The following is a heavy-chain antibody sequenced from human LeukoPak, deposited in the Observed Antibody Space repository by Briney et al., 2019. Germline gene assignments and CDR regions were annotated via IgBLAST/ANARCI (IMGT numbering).Heavy chain of an antibody. D-gene: IGHD1-26*01. Sequence: ASGKVSCKASGYTFTSYGISWVRQAPGQGLEWRGWISAYNGNAHYVQKLQGRVTMSTDTSRSTAYMELRSLRSDDTAVYYCARVVVGAASDAFDIWGQGTMVTVSS. V-gene: IGHV1-18*01. J-gene: IGHJ3*02. CDR2: ISAYNGNA. CDR3: ARVVVGAASDAFDI. CDR1: GYTFTSYG.